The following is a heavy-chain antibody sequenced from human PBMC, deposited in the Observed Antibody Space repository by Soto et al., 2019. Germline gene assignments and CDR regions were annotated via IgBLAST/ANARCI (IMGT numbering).Heavy chain of an antibody. CDR3: ARDAFKNWNPDYYYYYMDV. CDR1: GYTFTSYG. D-gene: IGHD1-1*01. J-gene: IGHJ6*03. CDR2: ISAYNGNT. Sequence: ASVKVSCKASGYTFTSYGISWVRQAPGQGLEWMGWISAYNGNTNYAQKLQGRVTMTTDTSTSTAYMELRSLRSDDTAVYYCARDAFKNWNPDYYYYYMDVWGKGTTVTVSS. V-gene: IGHV1-18*01.